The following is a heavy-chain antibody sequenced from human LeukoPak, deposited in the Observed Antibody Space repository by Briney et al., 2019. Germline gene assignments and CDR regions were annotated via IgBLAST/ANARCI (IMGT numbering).Heavy chain of an antibody. CDR1: GFTFSSYA. V-gene: IGHV3-30*04. CDR3: ARDHVKGYSSSWSSLDY. Sequence: PGGSLRLSCAASGFTFSSYAMHWVRQAPGKGLEWVAVISYDGSNKYYADSVKGRFTISRDNSKNTLYLQMNSLRAEDTAVYYCARDHVKGYSSSWSSLDYWGQGTLVTVSS. CDR2: ISYDGSNK. D-gene: IGHD6-13*01. J-gene: IGHJ4*02.